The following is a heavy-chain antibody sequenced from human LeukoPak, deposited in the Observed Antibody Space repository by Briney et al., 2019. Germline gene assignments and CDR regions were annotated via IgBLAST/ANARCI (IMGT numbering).Heavy chain of an antibody. CDR3: ARQKCTSTSCLTKNAFGI. Sequence: SETLSLTCTVSGSISGYYWSWIRQPPGKGLEWIGYIYTSGSTNCNPSLESRVTISVDTSKNQFSLDLSSVTAADTAVYYCARQKCTSTSCLTKNAFGIWGQGTMVTVSS. J-gene: IGHJ3*02. D-gene: IGHD2-2*01. V-gene: IGHV4-4*09. CDR2: IYTSGST. CDR1: GSISGYY.